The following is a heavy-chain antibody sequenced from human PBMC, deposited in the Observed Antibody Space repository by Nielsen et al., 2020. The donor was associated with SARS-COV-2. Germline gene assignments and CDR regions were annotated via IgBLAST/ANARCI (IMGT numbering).Heavy chain of an antibody. CDR3: ARDRHSSGWYEVDY. Sequence: GESLKISCAASGFTFSSYAMHWVRQAPGKGLEWVAVISYDGSNKYYADSVKGRFTISRDNSKNTLYLQMNSLRAEDTAVYYCARDRHSSGWYEVDYWGQGTLVTVSS. CDR1: GFTFSSYA. V-gene: IGHV3-30*04. D-gene: IGHD6-13*01. CDR2: ISYDGSNK. J-gene: IGHJ4*02.